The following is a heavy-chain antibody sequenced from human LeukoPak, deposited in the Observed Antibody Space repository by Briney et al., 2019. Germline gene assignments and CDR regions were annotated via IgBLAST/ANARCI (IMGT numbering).Heavy chain of an antibody. Sequence: SETLSLTCAVYGGSFSGYYWSWIRQPPGKGLEWIGEINQSGSTNYNPSLKSRVTISVDTSKKQFSLRLSPMTAADTAVYYCAAGCSSTSCYWYYYTDVWGKGTTVTVSS. J-gene: IGHJ6*03. CDR3: AAGCSSTSCYWYYYTDV. CDR2: INQSGST. V-gene: IGHV4-34*01. D-gene: IGHD2-2*01. CDR1: GGSFSGYY.